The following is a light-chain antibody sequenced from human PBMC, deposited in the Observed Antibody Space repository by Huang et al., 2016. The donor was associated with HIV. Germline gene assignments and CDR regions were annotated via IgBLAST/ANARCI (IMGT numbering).Light chain of an antibody. V-gene: IGKV3-15*01. CDR2: GAS. CDR1: ESVSRN. J-gene: IGKJ2*03. CDR3: QHYNNWPYS. Sequence: EIVMTQSPATLSVSPGERATRSGRASESVSRNLAWYQQKPGHGPRLLIYGASTRATGIPARFSGSGSGTEFTLTISSLQSEDFAVYYCQHYNNWPYSFGQGTKLEI.